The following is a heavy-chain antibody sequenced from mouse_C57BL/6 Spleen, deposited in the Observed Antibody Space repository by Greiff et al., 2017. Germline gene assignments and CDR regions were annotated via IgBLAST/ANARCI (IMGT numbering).Heavy chain of an antibody. CDR3: ARGYDYDGYYFDY. V-gene: IGHV1-81*01. Sequence: QVQLKESGAELARPGASVKLSCKASGYTFTSYGISWVKQRTGQGLEWIGEIYPRSGNTYYNEKFKGKATLTADKSSSTAYMELRSLTSEDSAVYFCARGYDYDGYYFDYWGQGTTLTVSS. D-gene: IGHD2-4*01. CDR2: IYPRSGNT. CDR1: GYTFTSYG. J-gene: IGHJ2*01.